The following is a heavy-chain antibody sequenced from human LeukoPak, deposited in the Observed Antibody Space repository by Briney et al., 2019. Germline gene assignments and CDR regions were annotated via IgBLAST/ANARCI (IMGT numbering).Heavy chain of an antibody. CDR2: ISGNGGST. D-gene: IGHD5-18*01. CDR3: AKDLENEDTAMVEDY. Sequence: GGSLRLSCAASGFTFSSYAMSWVRQAPGKGLEWVSAISGNGGSTYYADSVKGRFTISRDNSKNTLYLQMNSLRAEDTAVYYCAKDLENEDTAMVEDYWGQGTLVTVSS. V-gene: IGHV3-23*01. CDR1: GFTFSSYA. J-gene: IGHJ4*02.